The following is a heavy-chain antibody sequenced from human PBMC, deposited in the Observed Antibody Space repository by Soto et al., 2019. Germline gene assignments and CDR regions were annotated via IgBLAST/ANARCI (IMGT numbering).Heavy chain of an antibody. V-gene: IGHV1-69*13. CDR1: GGTFSSYA. J-gene: IGHJ6*02. Sequence: SVKVSCKASGGTFSSYAISWVRQAPGQGLEWMGGIIPIFGTANYAQKFQGRVKITADESTSTAYMELSSLRSEDTAVYYCARTLAARYYYGMDVWGQGTTVTVSS. D-gene: IGHD6-6*01. CDR3: ARTLAARYYYGMDV. CDR2: IIPIFGTA.